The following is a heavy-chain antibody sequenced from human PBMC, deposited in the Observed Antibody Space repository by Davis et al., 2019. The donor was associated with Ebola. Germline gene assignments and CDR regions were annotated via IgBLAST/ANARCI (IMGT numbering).Heavy chain of an antibody. V-gene: IGHV1-69*05. CDR3: ARASYGSGTYYTTVHFDY. CDR1: GGTFSSYA. CDR2: IIPIFGTA. J-gene: IGHJ4*02. Sequence: SVKVSCKASGGTFSSYAISWVRQAPGQGLEWMGGIIPIFGTANYARKFQGRVTLTRDTSTSTVSMDLSSLRSEDTAVYYCARASYGSGTYYTTVHFDYWGQGTLVPVSS. D-gene: IGHD3-10*01.